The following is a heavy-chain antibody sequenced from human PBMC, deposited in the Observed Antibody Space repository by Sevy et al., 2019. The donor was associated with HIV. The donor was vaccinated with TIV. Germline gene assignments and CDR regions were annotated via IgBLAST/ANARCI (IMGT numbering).Heavy chain of an antibody. CDR1: GFTFNTYG. D-gene: IGHD3-10*01. CDR2: IWYDGINK. Sequence: GGYLRLSCAASGFTFNTYGMHWVRQAPGKGLEWVAVIWYDGINKFYADSVKGRFTISRDNSKNTLYLQMNSLRAADTAVYYCARDKSPPVSVTMGRGALSYYFDYWGQGTLVTVSS. CDR3: ARDKSPPVSVTMGRGALSYYFDY. V-gene: IGHV3-33*01. J-gene: IGHJ4*02.